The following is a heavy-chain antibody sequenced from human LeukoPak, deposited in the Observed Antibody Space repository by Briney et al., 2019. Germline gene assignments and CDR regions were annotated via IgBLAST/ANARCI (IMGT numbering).Heavy chain of an antibody. CDR1: GFTFSNYD. CDR2: IGTAGNT. V-gene: IGHV3-13*01. J-gene: IGHJ4*02. CDR3: ARSKSYSSGWTDFDY. Sequence: PGGSLRLSCAASGFTFSNYDMHWVRQAPGKGLEWVSVIGTAGNTYYLGSVKGRFTISRENAKNSLFLQMNSLSAGDTAIYYCARSKSYSSGWTDFDYWGQGTLVTVSS. D-gene: IGHD6-19*01.